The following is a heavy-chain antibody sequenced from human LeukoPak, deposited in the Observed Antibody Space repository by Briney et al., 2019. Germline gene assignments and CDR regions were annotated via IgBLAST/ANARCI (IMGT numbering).Heavy chain of an antibody. CDR1: GFTFSSYA. V-gene: IGHV3-64D*06. CDR3: AREVGATNAFDI. J-gene: IGHJ3*02. D-gene: IGHD1-26*01. Sequence: GGSLRLSCSASGFTFSSYAMHWVRQAPGKGLEHVSLINFNGGTTYYGDSVKGRFTISRDNSKNTLYLQMTSLRAEDTAVYYCAREVGATNAFDIWGQGTMVTVSS. CDR2: INFNGGTT.